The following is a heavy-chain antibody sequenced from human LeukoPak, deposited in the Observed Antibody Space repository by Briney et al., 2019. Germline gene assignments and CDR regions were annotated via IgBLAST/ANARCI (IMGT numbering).Heavy chain of an antibody. CDR2: ITWNSDSR. V-gene: IGHV3-9*01. D-gene: IGHD2-8*02. J-gene: IGHJ3*02. CDR1: GFTFEDYA. CDR3: AREGFYWDSYDAFDI. Sequence: PGRSLRLSCAASGFTFEDYAMHWVRQAPGKGLEWVSGITWNSDSRGYADSVKGRFTISRDNAKNSLYLQMNSLRAEDTAVYYCAREGFYWDSYDAFDIWGQGTMVTVSS.